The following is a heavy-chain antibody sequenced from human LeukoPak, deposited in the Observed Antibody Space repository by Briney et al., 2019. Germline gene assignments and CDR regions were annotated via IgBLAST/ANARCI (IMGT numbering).Heavy chain of an antibody. Sequence: GGSLRLSCAASGFTFSTYAMSWVRQAPGKGLEWVSAISGGGGNTYYADSVKGRFTISRDNSKNTLYLQMNSLRAEDTAVYYCAKDGPVVVVAATSDYWGQGTLVTVSS. CDR1: GFTFSTYA. CDR2: ISGGGGNT. V-gene: IGHV3-23*01. D-gene: IGHD2-15*01. J-gene: IGHJ4*02. CDR3: AKDGPVVVVAATSDY.